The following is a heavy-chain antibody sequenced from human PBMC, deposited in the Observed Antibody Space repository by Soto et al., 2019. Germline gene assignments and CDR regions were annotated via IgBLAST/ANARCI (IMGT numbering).Heavy chain of an antibody. V-gene: IGHV3-23*01. CDR3: AKAGEGSAGGRYYRYGMGV. CDR2: ISGSDGNT. D-gene: IGHD3-16*01. CDR1: GFTFSNYA. Sequence: EVQLLESGGDLVQPGGSLRLSCTASGFTFSNYAMNWVRQAPGKGLEWVSGISGSDGNTNYADSVKGRFTISRDNLKNTRSLQMNSLRAEDTEAYYCAKAGEGSAGGRYYRYGMGVWGRGPRVTASS. J-gene: IGHJ6*02.